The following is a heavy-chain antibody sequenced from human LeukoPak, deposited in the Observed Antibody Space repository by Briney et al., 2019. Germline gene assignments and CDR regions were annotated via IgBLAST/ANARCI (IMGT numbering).Heavy chain of an antibody. V-gene: IGHV4-4*07. J-gene: IGHJ6*03. CDR2: IYTSGST. CDR1: GGYINNYY. CDR3: ARVNCSGGSCYYGDYYYYYMDV. Sequence: PSETLSLTCTVSGGYINNYYWSWIRQPAGKGLEWIGRIYTSGSTNYNPSLKSRVTMSVDTSKNQFSLKLSSVTAADTAVYYCARVNCSGGSCYYGDYYYYYMDVWGKGTTVTVSS. D-gene: IGHD2-15*01.